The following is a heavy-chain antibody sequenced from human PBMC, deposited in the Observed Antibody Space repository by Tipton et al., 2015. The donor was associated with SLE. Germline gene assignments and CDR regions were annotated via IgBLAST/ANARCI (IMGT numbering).Heavy chain of an antibody. Sequence: LSCTVSGYSISIGYYWGWVRPPPGKGLEWIGNIYHTGTTDSNPSLRSRVTLSIDASKNEFSLKLNSVTAADTAVYYCVRDPAPGPFDFWGQGTLVAVSS. V-gene: IGHV4-38-2*02. CDR3: VRDPAPGPFDF. CDR1: GYSISIGYY. CDR2: IYHTGTT. J-gene: IGHJ4*02.